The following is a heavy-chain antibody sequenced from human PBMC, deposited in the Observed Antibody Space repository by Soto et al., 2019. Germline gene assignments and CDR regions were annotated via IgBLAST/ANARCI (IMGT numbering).Heavy chain of an antibody. CDR2: IVVGSGNT. CDR1: GFTFTSSA. V-gene: IGHV1-58*02. J-gene: IGHJ4*02. CDR3: ASHTADNTFGESPDY. D-gene: IGHD3-10*01. Sequence: QMQLVQSGPEVKKPGTSVKVSCKASGFTFTSSAMQWVRQARGQRLEWLGGIVVGSGNTNYAQKFQERVTITRDMSTSTAYMELSSLRSEDTAVYYCASHTADNTFGESPDYWGQGTLVTVSS.